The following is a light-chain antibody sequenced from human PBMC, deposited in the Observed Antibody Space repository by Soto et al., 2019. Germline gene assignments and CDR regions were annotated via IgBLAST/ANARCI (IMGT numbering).Light chain of an antibody. V-gene: IGKV3-11*01. CDR2: DAS. J-gene: IGKJ4*01. CDR3: QQHISWPLT. Sequence: EIVLTQSPATLSLSPGERATLSCRASQSVTNSLAWYQQKPGQAPRLLVYDASNRATGIPTRFSGSGSGTDFTLTSSNLEPEDFAVYYCQQHISWPLTFGGGTE. CDR1: QSVTNS.